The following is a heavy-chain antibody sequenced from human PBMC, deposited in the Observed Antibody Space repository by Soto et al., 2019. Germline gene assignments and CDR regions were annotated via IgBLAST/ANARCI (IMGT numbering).Heavy chain of an antibody. J-gene: IGHJ5*02. CDR1: GFTFSSYA. CDR3: AKLNPCSSTSCYAHWFDP. Sequence: GGSLRLSCAASGFTFSSYAMSWVRQAPGKGLEWVSAISGSGGSTYYADSVKGRFTISRDNSKNTLYLQMNSLRAEDTAVYYCAKLNPCSSTSCYAHWFDPWGQGTLVTVSS. D-gene: IGHD2-2*01. V-gene: IGHV3-23*01. CDR2: ISGSGGST.